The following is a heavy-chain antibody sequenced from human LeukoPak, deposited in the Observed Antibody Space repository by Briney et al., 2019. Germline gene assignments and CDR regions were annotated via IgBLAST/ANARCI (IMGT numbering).Heavy chain of an antibody. V-gene: IGHV3-48*02. J-gene: IGHJ4*02. D-gene: IGHD3-10*01. CDR2: ISSSSGTI. CDR1: GFTFSTYS. Sequence: GGSRRLSCAASGFTFSTYSMNWVRQAPGKGLEWVSYISSSSGTIFYADPVKGRFTVSRDNAKNSLYLQMNSLRDEDTAVYYCAIVRGYWGQGTLVTVSS. CDR3: AIVRGY.